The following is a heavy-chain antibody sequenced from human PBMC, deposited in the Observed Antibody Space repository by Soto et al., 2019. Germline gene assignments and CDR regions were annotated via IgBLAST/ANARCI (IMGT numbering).Heavy chain of an antibody. CDR2: IYPGDSDT. V-gene: IGHV5-51*01. D-gene: IGHD3-9*01. J-gene: IGHJ3*02. CDR3: ASTRYFDWLRGAFDI. CDR1: GYSFTSYW. Sequence: EPLKISCMGSGYSFTSYWIGWVRQMPGKGLEWMGIIYPGDSDTRYSPSFQGQVTISADKSISTAYLQWSSLKASDTAMYYCASTRYFDWLRGAFDIWGQGTMVTVSS.